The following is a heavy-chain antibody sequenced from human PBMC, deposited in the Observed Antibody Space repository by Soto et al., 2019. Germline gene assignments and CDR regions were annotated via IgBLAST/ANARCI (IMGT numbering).Heavy chain of an antibody. J-gene: IGHJ5*01. D-gene: IGHD3-3*01. V-gene: IGHV1-8*01. CDR2: MNPNSGNT. CDR3: ARGCESNFVGFLEWLSPRDNWFDY. CDR1: GYTFTSYD. Sequence: GASVKVSCKASGYTFTSYDINWVRQATGQGLEWMGWMNPNSGNTGYAQKFQGRVTMTRNTSLTTAYMELSSLRSEDTAVYYCARGCESNFVGFLEWLSPRDNWFDYWGQGTLVTVSS.